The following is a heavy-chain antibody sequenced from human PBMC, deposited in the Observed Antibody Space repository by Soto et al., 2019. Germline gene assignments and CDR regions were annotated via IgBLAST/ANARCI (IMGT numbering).Heavy chain of an antibody. Sequence: ESGGGLVQPGGSLRLSCAASEVTFSSYGMSWVRQAPGKGLEWVSAISSSGGSAYYADSVKGRFTISRDNSKNTLYLQMNSLRAEDTAVYYCARGAASPSYWGQGTLVTVSS. CDR2: ISSSGGSA. D-gene: IGHD6-25*01. CDR1: EVTFSSYG. J-gene: IGHJ4*02. V-gene: IGHV3-23*01. CDR3: ARGAASPSY.